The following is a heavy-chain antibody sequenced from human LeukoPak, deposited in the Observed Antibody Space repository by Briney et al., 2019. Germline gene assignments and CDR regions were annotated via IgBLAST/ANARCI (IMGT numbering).Heavy chain of an antibody. D-gene: IGHD3-10*01. CDR2: INHSGST. V-gene: IGHV4-34*01. CDR1: GGSFSGYY. J-gene: IGHJ3*02. CDR3: ARPPSGDLGAFDI. Sequence: SETLSLTCAVYGGSFSGYYWSWIRQPPGKGLEWIGEINHSGSTNYNPSLKSRVTISVDTSKNQFSLKLSSVTAADTAVYYCARPPSGDLGAFDIWGQGTMVTVSS.